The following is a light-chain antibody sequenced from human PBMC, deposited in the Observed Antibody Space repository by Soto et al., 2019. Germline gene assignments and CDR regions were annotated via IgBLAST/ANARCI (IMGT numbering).Light chain of an antibody. V-gene: IGLV2-8*01. J-gene: IGLJ1*01. Sequence: QAVLTQPPSASGSPGQSVTISCTGTSSDVGKYDYVSWFQHHPGKAPKIIIYEVSKRPSGVPDRFSGSKSGSTASLTVSGLQTEDEADYYCNSYVAGSNVFGTGNKVTV. CDR2: EVS. CDR1: SSDVGKYDY. CDR3: NSYVAGSNV.